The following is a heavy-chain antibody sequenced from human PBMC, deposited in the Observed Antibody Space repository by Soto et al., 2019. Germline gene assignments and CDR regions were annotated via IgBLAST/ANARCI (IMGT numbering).Heavy chain of an antibody. CDR3: AIYSILTGSAQNYYYYMDV. CDR1: GYSFTSYW. D-gene: IGHD3-9*01. Sequence: LGESLKISCKGSGYSFTSYWIGWVRQMPGKGLEWMGIIYPGDSDTRYSPSFQGQVTISADKSISTAYLQWSSLKASDTAMYYCAIYSILTGSAQNYYYYMDVWGKGTTVTVSS. V-gene: IGHV5-51*01. CDR2: IYPGDSDT. J-gene: IGHJ6*03.